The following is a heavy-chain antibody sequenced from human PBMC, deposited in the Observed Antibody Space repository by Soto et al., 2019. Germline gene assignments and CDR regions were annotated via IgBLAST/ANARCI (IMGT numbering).Heavy chain of an antibody. V-gene: IGHV3-7*05. CDR3: AKEGPGYCSSTSCSTRAAFDI. D-gene: IGHD2-2*02. Sequence: PGGSLSLSCAASGFTFSSYWMSWVRQAPGKGLEWVANIKQDGSEKYYADSVKGRFTISRDNSKNTLYLQMNSLRAEDTAVYYCAKEGPGYCSSTSCSTRAAFDIWGQGTMVTVSS. J-gene: IGHJ3*02. CDR2: IKQDGSEK. CDR1: GFTFSSYW.